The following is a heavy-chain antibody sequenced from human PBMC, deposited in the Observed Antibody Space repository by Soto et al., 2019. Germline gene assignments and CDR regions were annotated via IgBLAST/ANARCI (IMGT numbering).Heavy chain of an antibody. V-gene: IGHV4-59*01. CDR3: ARRQSSSWYGL. CDR2: YYNGSA. D-gene: IGHD6-13*01. Sequence: SETLSLTCTVSSGSISSYSWSWVRQPPGKGLEWIGYYYNGSADYNPSLRSRVTISVDTSKNQFSLKLRSVTTADTAVYYCARRQSSSWYGLWGQGTLVTVSS. J-gene: IGHJ4*02. CDR1: SGSISSYS.